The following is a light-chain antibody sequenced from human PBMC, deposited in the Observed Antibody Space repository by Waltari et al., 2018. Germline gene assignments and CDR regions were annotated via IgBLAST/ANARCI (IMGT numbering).Light chain of an antibody. CDR3: QQCYGLPLT. CDR1: QSVLYDSNNKNN. Sequence: DIVMTQSPDSLAVSLGESATINCKSSQSVLYDSNNKNNLGWYQKKPGQPPKLLISWTSPRKSDVRDRVSVSGTGTDFALTMSSRQAEDVEVYVCQQCYGLPLTFGAGTRVDIK. CDR2: WTS. J-gene: IGKJ3*01. V-gene: IGKV4-1*01.